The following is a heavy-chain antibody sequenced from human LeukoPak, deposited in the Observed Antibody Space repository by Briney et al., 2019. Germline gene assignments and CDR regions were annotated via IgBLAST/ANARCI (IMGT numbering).Heavy chain of an antibody. V-gene: IGHV4-59*01. D-gene: IGHD3-16*01. J-gene: IGHJ4*02. Sequence: KPSETLSLTCTVSGGSISSYYWSWLRQPPGKGLEWIGYIYYSGSNNYNPSLKSRVTISVDTSKNQFSLKLSSVTAADTAVYYCARGLREQYFDYWGQGTLVTVSS. CDR3: ARGLREQYFDY. CDR2: IYYSGSN. CDR1: GGSISSYY.